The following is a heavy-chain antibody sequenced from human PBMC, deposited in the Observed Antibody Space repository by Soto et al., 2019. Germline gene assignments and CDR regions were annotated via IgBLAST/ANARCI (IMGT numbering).Heavy chain of an antibody. V-gene: IGHV3-23*01. D-gene: IGHD5-18*01. Sequence: EVQLLESGGGLVQPGGSLRLSCAASGFTFSSYAMSWFRQAPGKGLEWVSAISGSGGSTYYADSVKGRFTISRDNSKNTLYLQMNSLRAEDTAVYYCANSGYSYGNSEAYYWGQGTLVTVSS. CDR2: ISGSGGST. J-gene: IGHJ4*02. CDR1: GFTFSSYA. CDR3: ANSGYSYGNSEAYY.